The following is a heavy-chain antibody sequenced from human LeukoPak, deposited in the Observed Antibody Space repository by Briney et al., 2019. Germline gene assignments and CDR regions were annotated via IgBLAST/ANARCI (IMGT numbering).Heavy chain of an antibody. CDR1: GGSISSYY. CDR3: ARDLSIGYSDY. J-gene: IGHJ4*02. Sequence: SETLSLTCTVSGGSISSYYWSWIRQPAGKGLEWIGRIYTSGSTNYNPSLKSRVTISVDTSRYQLSLRLSSVTAADTATYYCARDLSIGYSDYWGQGTLVTVSS. CDR2: IYTSGST. V-gene: IGHV4-4*07. D-gene: IGHD3-22*01.